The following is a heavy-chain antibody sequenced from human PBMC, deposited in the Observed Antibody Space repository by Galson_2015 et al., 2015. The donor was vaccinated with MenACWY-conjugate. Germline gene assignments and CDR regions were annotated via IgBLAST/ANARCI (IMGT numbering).Heavy chain of an antibody. V-gene: IGHV3-23*01. D-gene: IGHD3-3*01. Sequence: SLRLSCAASGFTFSTYAMSWVRQAPGKGLEWVSAISGSGGITYYADSVKGRFTISRDNSKNTPYLQINSLRAEDTAVYNCANSPPLYDFWSDYYNAFHIWGQGTMVTVSS. CDR3: ANSPPLYDFWSDYYNAFHI. CDR1: GFTFSTYA. J-gene: IGHJ3*02. CDR2: ISGSGGIT.